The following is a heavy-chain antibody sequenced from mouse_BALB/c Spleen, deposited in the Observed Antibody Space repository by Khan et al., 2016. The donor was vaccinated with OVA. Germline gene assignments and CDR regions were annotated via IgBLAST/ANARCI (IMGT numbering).Heavy chain of an antibody. CDR3: AREEDYYGSRGAWFAY. CDR1: GYTFTSYN. Sequence: QVQLQQPGAELVKPGASVKMSCKASGYTFTSYNMHWVKQTPGQGLEWIGAIYPGNGDTSYNQKFKGKATLTADKSSSTAYMQLSSLTSEDSAVYYWAREEDYYGSRGAWFAYWGQGTLVTVSA. V-gene: IGHV1-12*01. D-gene: IGHD1-1*01. J-gene: IGHJ3*01. CDR2: IYPGNGDT.